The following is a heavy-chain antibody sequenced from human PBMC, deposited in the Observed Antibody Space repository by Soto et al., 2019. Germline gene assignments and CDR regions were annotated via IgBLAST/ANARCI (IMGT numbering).Heavy chain of an antibody. D-gene: IGHD5-12*01. CDR3: ARVRLKARDAFDI. CDR2: IIPIFGTA. J-gene: IGHJ3*02. CDR1: GGTFSSYA. Sequence: SVKVSCKXSGGTFSSYAISWVRQAPGQGLEWMGGIIPIFGTANYAQKFQGRVTITADESTSTAYMELSSLRSEDTDVYYCARVRLKARDAFDIWGQGTMVTV. V-gene: IGHV1-69*13.